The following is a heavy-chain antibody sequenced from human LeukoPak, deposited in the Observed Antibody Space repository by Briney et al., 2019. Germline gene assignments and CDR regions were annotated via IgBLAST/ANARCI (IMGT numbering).Heavy chain of an antibody. CDR2: ISGSGGST. Sequence: PGGSLRLSCAASGFTFSSYGMHWVRQAPGKGLERVSAISGSGGSTYYADSVKGRFTISRDNSKNTLYLQMNSLRAEDTAVYYCAKYSGYGAMGYWGQGTLVTVSS. J-gene: IGHJ4*02. CDR1: GFTFSSYG. V-gene: IGHV3-23*01. CDR3: AKYSGYGAMGY. D-gene: IGHD4-17*01.